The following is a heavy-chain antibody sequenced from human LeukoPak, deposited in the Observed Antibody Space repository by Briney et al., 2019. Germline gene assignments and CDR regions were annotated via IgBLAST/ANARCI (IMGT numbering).Heavy chain of an antibody. Sequence: SETVSLTCTVSGASISSDTYFWSWIRQLAGKGLEWIGYIYYSGSTNYNPSLKSRVTISVDTSKNQFSLKLSSVTAADTAVYYCARDDYYDAYDAFDIWGQGTMVTVSS. V-gene: IGHV4-61*10. CDR3: ARDDYYDAYDAFDI. D-gene: IGHD3-22*01. CDR2: IYYSGST. J-gene: IGHJ3*02. CDR1: GASISSDTYF.